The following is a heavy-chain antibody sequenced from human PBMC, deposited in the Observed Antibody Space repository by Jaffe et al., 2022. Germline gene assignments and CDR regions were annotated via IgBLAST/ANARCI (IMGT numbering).Heavy chain of an antibody. D-gene: IGHD3-9*01. CDR3: ARDQAPSYYDILTGYYKGDDAFDI. CDR2: INTNTGNP. Sequence: QVQLVQSGSELKKPGASVKVSCKASGYTFTSYAMNWVRQAPGQGLEWMGWINTNTGNPTYAQGFTGRFVFSLDTSVSTAYLQISSLKAEDTAVYYCARDQAPSYYDILTGYYKGDDAFDIWGQGTMVTVSS. J-gene: IGHJ3*02. CDR1: GYTFTSYA. V-gene: IGHV7-4-1*02.